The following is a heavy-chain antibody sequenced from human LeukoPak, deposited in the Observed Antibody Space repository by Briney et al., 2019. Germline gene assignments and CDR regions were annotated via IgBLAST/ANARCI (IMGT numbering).Heavy chain of an antibody. CDR1: GFTFSSYG. CDR3: ASAYYDYYYGMDV. D-gene: IGHD3-16*01. CDR2: IWYDGSNK. J-gene: IGHJ6*02. V-gene: IGHV3-33*01. Sequence: GGSLRLSCAASGFTFSSYGMHWVRQAPGKGLEWVAVIWYDGSNKYYADSVKGRFTISRDNPKNTLYLQMNSLRAEDTAVYYCASAYYDYYYGMDVWGQGTTVTVSS.